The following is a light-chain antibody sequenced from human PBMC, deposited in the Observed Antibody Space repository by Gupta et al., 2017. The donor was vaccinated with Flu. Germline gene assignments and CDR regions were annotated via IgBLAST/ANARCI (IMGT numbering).Light chain of an antibody. Sequence: QSALTQPASVSGSPGQSITISCSGTSSDVGRSDSVSWYQQHPGRAPKLIIFDVTNRPSGGSSRFSGSKSGNTASLTISGLQAEDETDYYCSSYTSGSTFYVFGTGTKVTVL. V-gene: IGLV2-14*03. CDR3: SSYTSGSTFYV. J-gene: IGLJ1*01. CDR1: SSDVGRSDS. CDR2: DVT.